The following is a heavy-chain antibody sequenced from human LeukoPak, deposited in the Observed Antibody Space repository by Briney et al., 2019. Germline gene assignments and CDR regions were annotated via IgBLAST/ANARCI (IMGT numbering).Heavy chain of an antibody. CDR2: ISSDGGTK. J-gene: IGHJ4*02. D-gene: IGHD6-13*01. Sequence: GRSLRLSCTASGFTFSSYPMHWVRQAPGKGLEWLAVISSDGGTKYYADSVQGRFTVSRDNSQNTLSLQMNSLGPEDTAVFYCARKGSSSWYGGGWAYWGQGILVTVSS. CDR1: GFTFSSYP. CDR3: ARKGSSSWYGGGWAY. V-gene: IGHV3-30-3*01.